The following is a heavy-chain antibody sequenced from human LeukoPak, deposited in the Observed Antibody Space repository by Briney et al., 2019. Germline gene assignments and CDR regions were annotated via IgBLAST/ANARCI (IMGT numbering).Heavy chain of an antibody. CDR3: ARGRVPGA. D-gene: IGHD6-19*01. CDR2: IYHSGST. J-gene: IGHJ4*02. Sequence: TSETLSLTCTVSRVSITSYFWSWIRQPPGRGLGWIGYIYHSGSTNSNPSLKSRVSISLDTSKNQYSLKLSSVTAADTAVYYCARGRVPGAWGQGTLVTVSS. V-gene: IGHV4-59*01. CDR1: RVSITSYF.